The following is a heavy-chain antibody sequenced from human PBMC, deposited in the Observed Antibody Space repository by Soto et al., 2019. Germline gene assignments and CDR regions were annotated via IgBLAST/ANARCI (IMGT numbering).Heavy chain of an antibody. J-gene: IGHJ4*02. V-gene: IGHV1-18*01. CDR1: GYTFTSYG. Sequence: QVQLVQSGAEVKKPGASVKVSCKASGYTFTSYGISWVRQAPGQGLEWMGWISAYNGNTKYAQKLQGRVTMTTDTSTSTGYMELRSRRSEDTAVYYCARDLGGSYYAPVDYWGQGALVTVSS. CDR3: ARDLGGSYYAPVDY. CDR2: ISAYNGNT. D-gene: IGHD1-26*01.